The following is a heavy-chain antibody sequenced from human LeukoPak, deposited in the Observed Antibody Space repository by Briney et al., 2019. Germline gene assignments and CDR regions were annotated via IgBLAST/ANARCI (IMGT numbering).Heavy chain of an antibody. J-gene: IGHJ4*02. CDR2: TYYRSKLYN. Sequence: SQTLSLTCALSGDTVSSNTAAWDWIRQSPSRGLEWLGRTYYRSKLYNDYAISVRSRITINSDTSKNQLSLQLNSVTPEDTAVYYCARIAVADSLVWGQGTLVVVSS. CDR1: GDTVSSNTAA. V-gene: IGHV6-1*01. D-gene: IGHD6-19*01. CDR3: ARIAVADSLV.